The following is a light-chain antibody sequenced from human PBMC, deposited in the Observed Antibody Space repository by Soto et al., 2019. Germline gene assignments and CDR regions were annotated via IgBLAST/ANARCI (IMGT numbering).Light chain of an antibody. CDR1: QSVKSSY. V-gene: IGKV3-11*01. J-gene: IGKJ5*01. CDR3: QQRSNWPPIT. CDR2: GAS. Sequence: GLTQSPGTLSLSPGERATLPCRASQSVKSSYLAWYQHKPGQAPRLLIYGASNRATGIPARFSGSGSGTDFTLTISSLEPEDFAVYYCQQRSNWPPITFGQGTRPEVK.